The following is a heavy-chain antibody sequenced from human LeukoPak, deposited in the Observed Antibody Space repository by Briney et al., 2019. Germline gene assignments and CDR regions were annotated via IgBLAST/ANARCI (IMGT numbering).Heavy chain of an antibody. D-gene: IGHD3-9*01. Sequence: GGSLRLSCAASGFTFNNYDMSWVRQAPGKGLEGVSAIIGSGRSSYYADSVKGRFTISRDNSKNSLFLQMNSLRVEDTALYYCSKWGDYDVLTGYYDSDFWGQGTLVTVSA. CDR1: GFTFNNYD. CDR2: IIGSGRSS. CDR3: SKWGDYDVLTGYYDSDF. J-gene: IGHJ4*02. V-gene: IGHV3-23*01.